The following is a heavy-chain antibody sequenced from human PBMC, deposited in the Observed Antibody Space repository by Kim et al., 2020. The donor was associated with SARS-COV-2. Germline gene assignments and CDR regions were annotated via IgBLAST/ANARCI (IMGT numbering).Heavy chain of an antibody. J-gene: IGHJ3*02. Sequence: GESLKISCKGSGYSFTSYWISWVRQMPGKGLEWMGRIDPSDSYTNYSPSFQGHVTISADKSISTAYLQWSSLKASDTAMYYCARQGDVDPLIRYGLGDAFDIWGQGTMVTVSS. CDR2: IDPSDSYT. CDR3: ARQGDVDPLIRYGLGDAFDI. D-gene: IGHD5-18*01. V-gene: IGHV5-10-1*01. CDR1: GYSFTSYW.